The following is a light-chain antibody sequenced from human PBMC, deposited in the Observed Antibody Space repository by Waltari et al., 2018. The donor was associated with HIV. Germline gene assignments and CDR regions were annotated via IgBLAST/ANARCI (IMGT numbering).Light chain of an antibody. J-gene: IGLJ2*01. V-gene: IGLV7-46*01. CDR3: LLSFAGARPVV. Sequence: QAVVTQEPSLTVSPGGTVPLTCCSSTGPVTSGHPPYWFQQKSGQAPRTLIYDTFSKHSWTPARFSGSLLGGKAALTLSGAQPEDEADYFCLLSFAGARPVVFGGGTKLTVL. CDR1: TGPVTSGHP. CDR2: DTF.